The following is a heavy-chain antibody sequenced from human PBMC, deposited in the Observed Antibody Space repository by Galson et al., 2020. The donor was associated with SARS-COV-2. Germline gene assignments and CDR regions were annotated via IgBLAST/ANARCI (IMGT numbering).Heavy chain of an antibody. D-gene: IGHD4-17*01. J-gene: IGHJ2*01. CDR3: ARERGGGDYGSYWYFDL. Sequence: GESLKISCAASGFSFSSDRMNWVRQAPGKGLEWVSSISSSSSYIYYADSVKGRFTISRDNAKNSLYLQMHSLRAEDTAVYYCARERGGGDYGSYWYFDLWGRGILVTVSS. CDR1: GFSFSSDR. CDR2: ISSSSSYI. V-gene: IGHV3-21*01.